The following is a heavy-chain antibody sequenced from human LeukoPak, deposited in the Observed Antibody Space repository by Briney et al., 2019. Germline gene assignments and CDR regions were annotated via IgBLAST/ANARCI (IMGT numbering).Heavy chain of an antibody. CDR1: GFTFSNYV. CDR3: ARESFGDYYFDY. V-gene: IGHV3-30*14. Sequence: GGSLRLSCGSSGFTFSNYVLYWVRQAPGKGLEWVAGMSHDGSNIYYADPVKGRFTVSRDNSKNTLYLQMNSLRVEDTAVYSCARESFGDYYFDYWGQGTLVTVSS. D-gene: IGHD4-17*01. CDR2: MSHDGSNI. J-gene: IGHJ4*02.